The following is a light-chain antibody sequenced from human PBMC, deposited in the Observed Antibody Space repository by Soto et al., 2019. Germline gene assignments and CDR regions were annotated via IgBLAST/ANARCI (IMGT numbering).Light chain of an antibody. CDR3: QQFGRSPPSWT. CDR2: GAS. CDR1: QSVSSNY. Sequence: ETVLTQSPGTLSLSPGERATLSCRASQSVSSNYLTWYQQKPGQAPRLLMYGASTRATGIPDRFSGSGSGTYFTLTISRLEPEDFAVYYCQQFGRSPPSWTFGQGTKVEIK. J-gene: IGKJ1*01. V-gene: IGKV3-20*01.